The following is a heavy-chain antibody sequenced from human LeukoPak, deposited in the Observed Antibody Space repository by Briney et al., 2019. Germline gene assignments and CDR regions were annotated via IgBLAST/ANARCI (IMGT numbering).Heavy chain of an antibody. CDR2: SGTAGDT. CDR1: GFTFSTYD. D-gene: IGHD3-10*01. V-gene: IGHV3-13*01. Sequence: PGGSLRLSCAASGFTFSTYDMHWVRQVTGKGLEWVSASGTAGDTYYPGSVKGRFTISRENAKSSLYLHINSLRAGDTAVYYCARGPFGSGSPYYFDHWGQGTLVTVSS. J-gene: IGHJ4*02. CDR3: ARGPFGSGSPYYFDH.